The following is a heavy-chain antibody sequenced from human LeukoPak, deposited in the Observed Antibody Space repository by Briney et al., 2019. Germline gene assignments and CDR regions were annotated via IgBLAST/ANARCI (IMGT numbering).Heavy chain of an antibody. CDR3: ARSNRNDALDAFDI. CDR2: IIPKFGAA. V-gene: IGHV1-69*13. Sequence: SVKVSCKASGGTFSSYAISWVRQAPGQGLEWMGGIIPKFGAANYAQKFQGRVTITADQSTSTAYMELSSLRSEDTAVYYCARSNRNDALDAFDIWGQGTMVTVSS. J-gene: IGHJ3*02. CDR1: GGTFSSYA. D-gene: IGHD1-1*01.